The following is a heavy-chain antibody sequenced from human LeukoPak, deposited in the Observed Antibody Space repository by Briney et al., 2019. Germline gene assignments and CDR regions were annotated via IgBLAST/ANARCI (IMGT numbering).Heavy chain of an antibody. D-gene: IGHD2-15*01. CDR2: VSHSGGT. Sequence: SETLSLTCTVSGYSINSGYSWGWIRQPPGRGLEWIGSVSHSGGTYYNPSLKSRVTISVDTSKNQFSLKLTSVTATDTAVYYCARGGYCSGGACYSIDYWGQGTLVTVSS. CDR3: ARGGYCSGGACYSIDY. V-gene: IGHV4-38-2*02. J-gene: IGHJ4*02. CDR1: GYSINSGYS.